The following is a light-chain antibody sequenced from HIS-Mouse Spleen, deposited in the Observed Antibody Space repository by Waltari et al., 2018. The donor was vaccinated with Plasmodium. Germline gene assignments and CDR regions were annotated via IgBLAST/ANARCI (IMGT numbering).Light chain of an antibody. Sequence: SYELTQPPSVSVSPGQPARITCAGDALPTNYPICYQQKSGQAPVLVIYEDSKRPSGIPERFSGSSSGTMATLTISGAQVEDEADYYSYSTDSSGNHRVFGGGTKLTVL. CDR3: YSTDSSGNHRV. V-gene: IGLV3-10*01. J-gene: IGLJ3*02. CDR2: EDS. CDR1: ALPTNY.